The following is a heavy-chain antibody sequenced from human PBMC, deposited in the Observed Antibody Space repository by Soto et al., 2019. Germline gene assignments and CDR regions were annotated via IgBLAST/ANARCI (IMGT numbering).Heavy chain of an antibody. CDR3: ARGGHIAVVTASFDY. J-gene: IGHJ4*02. CDR1: GYTFNTYY. Sequence: ASVKVCCKPSGYTFNTYYLHWLRQAPGRALEWMGVIHPSGGGTTYAQKFLGRVTVTRDTSTTTVFMELSSLRSDDTAVYYCARGGHIAVVTASFDYWGQGTLVTVSS. CDR2: IHPSGGGT. D-gene: IGHD2-21*02. V-gene: IGHV1-46*02.